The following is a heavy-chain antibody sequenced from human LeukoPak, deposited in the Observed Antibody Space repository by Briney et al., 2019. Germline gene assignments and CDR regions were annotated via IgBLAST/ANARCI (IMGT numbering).Heavy chain of an antibody. D-gene: IGHD6-19*01. V-gene: IGHV6-1*01. J-gene: IGHJ5*02. CDR2: TYYRSKWYN. CDR1: GDSVSSNSAT. CDR3: ARDRAVAGTINWLDP. Sequence: SQTLSLTCAISGDSVSSNSATWNWIRQSPSRGLEWLGRTYYRSKWYNDYAVSVQSRITVNPDTSKNQFSLQLNSVTPEDTAVYYCARDRAVAGTINWLDPWGQGTLVTVSS.